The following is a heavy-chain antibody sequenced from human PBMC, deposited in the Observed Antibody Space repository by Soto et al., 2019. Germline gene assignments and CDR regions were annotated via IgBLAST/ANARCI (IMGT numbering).Heavy chain of an antibody. D-gene: IGHD3-9*01. Sequence: GSLRLSCAASGFTFSSYSMNWVRQAPGKGLEWVSYISSSSSTIYYADSVKGRFTISRDNAKNSLYLQMNSLRAEDTAVYYCARGREEYYDILTGYYPVDYYYYMDVWGKGTTVTVSS. CDR1: GFTFSSYS. V-gene: IGHV3-48*01. J-gene: IGHJ6*03. CDR3: ARGREEYYDILTGYYPVDYYYYMDV. CDR2: ISSSSSTI.